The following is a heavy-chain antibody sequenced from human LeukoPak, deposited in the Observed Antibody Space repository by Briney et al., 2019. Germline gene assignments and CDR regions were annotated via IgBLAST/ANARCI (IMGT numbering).Heavy chain of an antibody. CDR1: GFTVSSNY. J-gene: IGHJ4*02. CDR3: ARVGYSYGYD. V-gene: IGHV3-66*01. CDR2: IYSGGIT. D-gene: IGHD5-18*01. Sequence: GGSLRLSCAASGFTVSSNYMSWVRQAPGKGLEWVSVIYSGGITYYADSVKGRFTISRDNAKNSLYLQMNSLRAEDTAVYYCARVGYSYGYDWGQGTLVTVSS.